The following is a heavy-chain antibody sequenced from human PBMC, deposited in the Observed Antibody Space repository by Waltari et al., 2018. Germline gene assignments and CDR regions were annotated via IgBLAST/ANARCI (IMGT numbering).Heavy chain of an antibody. CDR1: GYSFTSYW. CDR2: IYPGDSDT. Sequence: EVQLVQSGAEVKKPGESLKISCKGSGYSFTSYWIGWVRQMPGKGLEWMGIIYPGDSDTRYSPSFQGQVTISADKSISTAYLQWSSLKASDTAMYYCARHLSKQWLGGRAFDIWGQGTMVTVSS. J-gene: IGHJ3*02. D-gene: IGHD6-19*01. V-gene: IGHV5-51*01. CDR3: ARHLSKQWLGGRAFDI.